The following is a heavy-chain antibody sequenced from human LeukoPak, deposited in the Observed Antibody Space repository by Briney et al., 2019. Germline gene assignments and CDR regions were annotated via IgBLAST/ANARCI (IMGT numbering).Heavy chain of an antibody. D-gene: IGHD3-9*01. CDR3: ARVGILTGYPNWFDP. Sequence: PSETLSLTCTVSGGTISSGGYYWSWIRQHPGKGLEWIGYIYYSGSTYYNPSLKSRVTISVDTSKNQFSLKLSSVTAADTAVYYCARVGILTGYPNWFDPWGQGTLVTVPS. V-gene: IGHV4-31*03. J-gene: IGHJ5*02. CDR1: GGTISSGGYY. CDR2: IYYSGST.